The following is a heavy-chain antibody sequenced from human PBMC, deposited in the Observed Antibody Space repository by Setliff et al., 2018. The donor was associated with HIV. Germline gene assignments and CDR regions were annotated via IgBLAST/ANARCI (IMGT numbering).Heavy chain of an antibody. D-gene: IGHD3-10*01. CDR1: GGSISSGSYY. V-gene: IGHV4-61*10. CDR3: ASPKERYYYGSGTNVREYYGMDV. J-gene: IGHJ6*02. Sequence: SETLSLTCTVSGGSISSGSYYWSWIRQPAGKGLEWIGEINHSGSTNYNPSLKSRITISVDTSKNQFSLKVNSVTAADTAVYYCASPKERYYYGSGTNVREYYGMDVWGQGTTVTVSS. CDR2: INHSGST.